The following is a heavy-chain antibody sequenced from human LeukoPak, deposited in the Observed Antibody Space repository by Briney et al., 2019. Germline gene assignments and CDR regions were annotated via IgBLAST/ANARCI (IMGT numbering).Heavy chain of an antibody. Sequence: GGSLRLSCAASGFTFSSYWMSWVRQAPGKGLEWVANIKQDGSEKYYVDSVKGRFTIPRDNAKSSLYLQMNSLRAEDTAVYYCARVIANRMVRGVISYGMDVWGQGTTVTVSS. CDR3: ARVIANRMVRGVISYGMDV. CDR1: GFTFSSYW. V-gene: IGHV3-7*01. CDR2: IKQDGSEK. J-gene: IGHJ6*02. D-gene: IGHD3-10*01.